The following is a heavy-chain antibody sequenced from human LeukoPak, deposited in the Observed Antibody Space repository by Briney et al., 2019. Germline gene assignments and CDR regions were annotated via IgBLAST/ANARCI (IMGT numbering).Heavy chain of an antibody. D-gene: IGHD3-22*01. CDR3: ARTYYYDSSGYYEAFYWLDP. CDR2: IIPIFGTA. V-gene: IGHV1-69*13. Sequence: SVKVSCKASGYTFASYGISWVRQAPGQGLEWMGGIIPIFGTANYAQKFQGRVTITADESTSTAYMELSSLRSEDTAVYYCARTYYYDSSGYYEAFYWLDPWGQGTLVTVSS. J-gene: IGHJ5*02. CDR1: GYTFASYG.